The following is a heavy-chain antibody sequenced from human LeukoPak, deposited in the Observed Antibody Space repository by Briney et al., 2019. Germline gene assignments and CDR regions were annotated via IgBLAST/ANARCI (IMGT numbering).Heavy chain of an antibody. J-gene: IGHJ4*02. CDR1: GFTFSTYG. D-gene: IGHD3-10*01. V-gene: IGHV3-23*01. CDR2: ISGSGGFT. CDR3: AKGGFGRPFDY. Sequence: GGSLRLSCPASGFTFSTYGMSWVRQAPGKGLEWVSAISGSGGFTYYADSVKGRFTISRDNSKHTLYLQMNSLRAEDTAVYYCAKGGFGRPFDYWGQGTLVTVSS.